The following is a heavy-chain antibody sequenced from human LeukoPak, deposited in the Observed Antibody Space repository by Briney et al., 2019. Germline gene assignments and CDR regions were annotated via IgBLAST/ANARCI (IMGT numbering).Heavy chain of an antibody. Sequence: GGSLRLSCAASGFTFSSYSMNWVRQAPGKGLEWVSSISSSSSYIYYADSVKGRFTISRDNAKNSLYLQINSLRAEDTAVYYCARDISPPPYFDYWGQGTLVTVSS. J-gene: IGHJ4*02. V-gene: IGHV3-21*01. CDR2: ISSSSSYI. CDR3: ARDISPPPYFDY. CDR1: GFTFSSYS.